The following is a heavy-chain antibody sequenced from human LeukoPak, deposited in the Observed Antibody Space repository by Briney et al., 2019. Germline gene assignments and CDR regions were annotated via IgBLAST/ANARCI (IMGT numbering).Heavy chain of an antibody. Sequence: SVKVSCRASGGTFSSYAISWVRQAPGQGLEWMGRIIPIFGTANYAQKFQGRVTITTDESTSTAYMELSSLRSEDTAVYYCARDPGDYGEVFDYWGQGTLVTVSS. CDR1: GGTFSSYA. CDR3: ARDPGDYGEVFDY. V-gene: IGHV1-69*05. CDR2: IIPIFGTA. J-gene: IGHJ4*02. D-gene: IGHD4/OR15-4a*01.